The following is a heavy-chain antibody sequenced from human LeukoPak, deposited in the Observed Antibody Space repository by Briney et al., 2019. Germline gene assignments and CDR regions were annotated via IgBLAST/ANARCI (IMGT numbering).Heavy chain of an antibody. CDR2: ISYDGSNK. CDR3: AGGGFGEAYYYYYYIDV. J-gene: IGHJ6*03. Sequence: PGGSLRLSCAASGFTFSSYGMHWVRQAPGKGLEWVAVISYDGSNKYYADSVKVRFTISRDNAKNSLDLQMNSRRAEDTAVYYCAGGGFGEAYYYYYYIDVWGKGTTVTVSS. CDR1: GFTFSSYG. D-gene: IGHD3-10*01. V-gene: IGHV3-30*03.